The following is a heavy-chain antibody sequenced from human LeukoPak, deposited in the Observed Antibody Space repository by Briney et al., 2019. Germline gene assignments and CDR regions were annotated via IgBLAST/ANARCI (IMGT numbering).Heavy chain of an antibody. V-gene: IGHV3-74*01. CDR1: GFTFNSYW. Sequence: PGGSLRLSCGASGFTFNSYWFHWVRQAPGKGLVWVSRVDIDGTDTIYADSVKGRFAISRDNAKNTLYLQMDSLRAEDTAVYYCARGLDSDRSGYYSDAFDIWGQGTMVTVSS. J-gene: IGHJ3*02. CDR3: ARGLDSDRSGYYSDAFDI. D-gene: IGHD3-22*01. CDR2: VDIDGTDT.